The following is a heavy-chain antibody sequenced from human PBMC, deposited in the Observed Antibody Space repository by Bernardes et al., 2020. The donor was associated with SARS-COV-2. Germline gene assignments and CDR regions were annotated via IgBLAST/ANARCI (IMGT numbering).Heavy chain of an antibody. J-gene: IGHJ6*02. Sequence: GGSLRLSCAASGFTFSNYGMHWVRQAPGKGLEWVAVIWYDGSNKYYADSVKGRFTISRDNAKNSLYLQMNSLRAEDTAVYYCASNAAAEGKYYYYGMDVWGQGTTVTVSS. V-gene: IGHV3-33*01. CDR3: ASNAAAEGKYYYYGMDV. D-gene: IGHD6-13*01. CDR1: GFTFSNYG. CDR2: IWYDGSNK.